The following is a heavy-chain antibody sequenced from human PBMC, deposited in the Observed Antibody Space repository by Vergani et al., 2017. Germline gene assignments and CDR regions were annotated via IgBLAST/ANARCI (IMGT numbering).Heavy chain of an antibody. D-gene: IGHD3-22*01. V-gene: IGHV2-70*04. CDR2: IDWDDDT. CDR3: ARTLSDSRGYYLDY. Sequence: QVTLKESGPALLKPTQTLTLTCTFSGFSLTTYGMRVSWIRQPPGKALEWLARIDWDDDTYYRTSLRTRLTISKDTFKNQVALTMTNMDPVDTATYYCARTLSDSRGYYLDYWGQGTLVTVSS. CDR1: GFSLTTYGMR. J-gene: IGHJ4*02.